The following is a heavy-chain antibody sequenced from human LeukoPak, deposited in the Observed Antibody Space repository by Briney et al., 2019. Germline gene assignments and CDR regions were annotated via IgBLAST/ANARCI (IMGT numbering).Heavy chain of an antibody. CDR1: GFTVSSNS. V-gene: IGHV3-53*01. CDR3: ARVLSVPNWFDP. Sequence: GGSLRLSCTVSGFTVSSNSMSWVRQAPGKGLEWVSFIYSDNTHYSDSVKGRFTISRDNSKNTLYLQMNSLRAEDTAVYYCARVLSVPNWFDPWGQGTLVTVSS. J-gene: IGHJ5*02. D-gene: IGHD5/OR15-5a*01. CDR2: IYSDNT.